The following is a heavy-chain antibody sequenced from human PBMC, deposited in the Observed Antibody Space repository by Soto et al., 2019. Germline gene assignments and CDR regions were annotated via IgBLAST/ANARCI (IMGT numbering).Heavy chain of an antibody. J-gene: IGHJ6*02. CDR1: GYTFTGYY. CDR2: INPNSGGT. D-gene: IGHD3-22*01. CDR3: ARTRGETYYYDSSGSLGYYGMDV. Sequence: ASVKVSCQASGYTFTGYYMHWVRQAPGQGLEWMGWINPNSGGTNYAQKFQGRVTMTRDTSISTAYMELSRLRSDDTAVYYCARTRGETYYYDSSGSLGYYGMDVWGQGTTVTVSS. V-gene: IGHV1-2*02.